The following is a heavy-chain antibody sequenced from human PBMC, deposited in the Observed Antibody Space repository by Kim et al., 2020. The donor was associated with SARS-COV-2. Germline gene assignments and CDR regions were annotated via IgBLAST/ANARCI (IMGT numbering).Heavy chain of an antibody. V-gene: IGHV5-51*01. Sequence: GESLKISCKGSGYSFTSYWIGWVRQMPGKGLEWMGIIYPGDSDTRYSPSFQGQVTISADKSISTAYLQWSSLKASDTAMYYCARQRYFDWFSKYSPDYYYGMDVWGQGTTVTVSS. D-gene: IGHD3-9*01. CDR2: IYPGDSDT. J-gene: IGHJ6*02. CDR1: GYSFTSYW. CDR3: ARQRYFDWFSKYSPDYYYGMDV.